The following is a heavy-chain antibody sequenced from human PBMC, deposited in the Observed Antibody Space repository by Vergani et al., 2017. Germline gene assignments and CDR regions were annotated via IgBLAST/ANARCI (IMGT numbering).Heavy chain of an antibody. D-gene: IGHD4-11*01. CDR3: AKERDDSNYGFDY. CDR2: ISSSSAAI. Sequence: EVQLVESGGGLVQPGGSLRLSCVASGFTFRPYTMNWVRQGPGKGLEWLSYISSSSAAINYADSVKGRFTISRDTAKNSLYLQMNSLRAEDTAVYYCAKERDDSNYGFDYWGQGTLVTVSS. J-gene: IGHJ4*02. CDR1: GFTFRPYT. V-gene: IGHV3-48*01.